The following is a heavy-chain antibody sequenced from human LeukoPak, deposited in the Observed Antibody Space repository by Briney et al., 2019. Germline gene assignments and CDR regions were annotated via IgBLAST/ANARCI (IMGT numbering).Heavy chain of an antibody. J-gene: IGHJ3*02. CDR3: TRGVGVTIFGVGGQAFDI. CDR2: INPSGGTT. Sequence: GASVKVSCKASGYTFTSNYMYWLRQAPGQGLEWMGIINPSGGTTRYVQKFQGRVTMTRDTSTSTLYMELSSLRSEDTAVYYCTRGVGVTIFGVGGQAFDIWGQGTMVTVSS. CDR1: GYTFTSNY. D-gene: IGHD3-3*01. V-gene: IGHV1-46*03.